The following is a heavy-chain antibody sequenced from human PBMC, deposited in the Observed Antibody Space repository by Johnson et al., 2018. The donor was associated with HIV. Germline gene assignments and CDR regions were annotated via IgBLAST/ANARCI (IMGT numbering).Heavy chain of an antibody. Sequence: QVQLVESGGGVVQPGRSLRLSCAASGFTVSSNYMSWVRQAPGKGLEWVAVISYDGSNKYYADSVKGRFTISRDNSKNTLYLQMNSLRAEDTAVYYCARDSPGEITMVQGVIGIWGQGTMVTVSS. D-gene: IGHD3-10*01. J-gene: IGHJ3*02. CDR3: ARDSPGEITMVQGVIGI. CDR1: GFTVSSNY. CDR2: ISYDGSNK. V-gene: IGHV3-30*03.